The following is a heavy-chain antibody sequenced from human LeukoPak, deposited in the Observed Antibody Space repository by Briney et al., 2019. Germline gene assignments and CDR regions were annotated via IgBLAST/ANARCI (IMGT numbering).Heavy chain of an antibody. Sequence: GGSLRLSCAASGFIFTTYGLNWVRQAPGKGLEWVSYISSRSSTIYYADSVKGRFTISRDNAKNSLYLQMNSLREEDAAVYYCARDGLGDGYNLGPPFDLWGRGTLVTVSS. CDR3: ARDGLGDGYNLGPPFDL. V-gene: IGHV3-48*02. J-gene: IGHJ2*01. CDR1: GFIFTTYG. D-gene: IGHD5-24*01. CDR2: ISSRSSTI.